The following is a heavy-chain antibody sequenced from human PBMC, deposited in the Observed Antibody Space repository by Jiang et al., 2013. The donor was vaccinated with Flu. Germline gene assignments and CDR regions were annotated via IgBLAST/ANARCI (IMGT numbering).Heavy chain of an antibody. J-gene: IGHJ4*02. V-gene: IGHV3-30*01. D-gene: IGHD5-18*01. CDR3: ARGPIYSYGYTKFDY. Sequence: ISYDGSNKYYADSVKGRFTISRDNSKNTLYLQMNSLRAEDTAVYYCARGPIYSYGYTKFDYWGQGTLVTVSS. CDR2: ISYDGSNK.